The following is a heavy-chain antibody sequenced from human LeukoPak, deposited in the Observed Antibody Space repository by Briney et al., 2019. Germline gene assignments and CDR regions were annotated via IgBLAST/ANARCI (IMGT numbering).Heavy chain of an antibody. J-gene: IGHJ4*02. V-gene: IGHV1-18*01. CDR3: ARDRLASEQAFLFSY. CDR1: GYTFTSYG. Sequence: ASVKVSCKASGYTFTSYGISWVRQAPGQGLEWMGWISAYNGNTNYAQKLQGRVTMTRDTSISTAYMELSRLRSDDTAVYYCARDRLASEQAFLFSYWGQGTLVTVSS. D-gene: IGHD1/OR15-1a*01. CDR2: ISAYNGNT.